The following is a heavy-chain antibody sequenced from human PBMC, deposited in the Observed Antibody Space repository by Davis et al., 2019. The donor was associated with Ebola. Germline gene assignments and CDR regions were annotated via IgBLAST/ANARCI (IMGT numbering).Heavy chain of an antibody. CDR1: GFSFSSYW. D-gene: IGHD3-16*01. J-gene: IGHJ6*04. CDR2: IKTDGTMT. CDR3: ARDWAGLDV. V-gene: IGHV3-74*01. Sequence: GEYLTISCAASGFSFSSYWMHWVRQAPGKGLVWVSRIKTDGTMTGYGDSVQGRFTISRDNAKNTLYLQMNDLRAEDTAVYYCARDWAGLDVWGRGTTVTVSS.